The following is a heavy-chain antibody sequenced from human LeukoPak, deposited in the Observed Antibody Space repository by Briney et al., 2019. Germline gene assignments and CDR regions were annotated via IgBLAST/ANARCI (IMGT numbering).Heavy chain of an antibody. CDR3: ASSPNDYYDSSGYYYVLDY. D-gene: IGHD3-22*01. CDR2: FDPEEGET. J-gene: IGHJ4*02. V-gene: IGHV1-24*01. Sequence: GASVKVSCKVSGYTLTELSIHWVRQAPGKGLEWMGGFDPEEGETIHAQKFQGRVTMTEDTSTDTSIDTTYMMLSSLRSEDTAVYYCASSPNDYYDSSGYYYVLDYWGQGTLVTVSS. CDR1: GYTLTELS.